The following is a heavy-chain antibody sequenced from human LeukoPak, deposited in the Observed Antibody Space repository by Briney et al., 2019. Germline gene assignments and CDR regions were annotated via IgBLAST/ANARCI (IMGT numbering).Heavy chain of an antibody. V-gene: IGHV1-46*01. CDR1: GYTFTGYY. D-gene: IGHD6-19*01. CDR3: ARDTPDSSGWYLLSRGYYFDY. CDR2: INPSGGST. Sequence: GASVKVSCKASGYTFTGYYMHWVRQAPGQGLEWMGIINPSGGSTSYAQKFQGRVTMTRDMSTSTVYMELSSLRSEDTAVYYCARDTPDSSGWYLLSRGYYFDYWGQGTLVTVSS. J-gene: IGHJ4*02.